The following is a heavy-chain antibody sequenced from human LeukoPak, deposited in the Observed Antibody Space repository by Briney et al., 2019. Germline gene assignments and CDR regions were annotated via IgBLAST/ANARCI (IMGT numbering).Heavy chain of an antibody. D-gene: IGHD2-2*01. V-gene: IGHV1-69*04. Sequence: LVKVSCKASGGTFSSYTISWVRQAPGQGLEWMGRIIPILGIANYAQKFQGRVTITADKSTSTAYMELSSLRSEDTAVYYCARDYRASSIVEVPAASYNWFDPWGQGTLVTVSS. CDR1: GGTFSSYT. CDR3: ARDYRASSIVEVPAASYNWFDP. CDR2: IIPILGIA. J-gene: IGHJ5*02.